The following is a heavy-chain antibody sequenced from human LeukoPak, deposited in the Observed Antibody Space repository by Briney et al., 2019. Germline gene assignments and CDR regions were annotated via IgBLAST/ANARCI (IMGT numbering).Heavy chain of an antibody. D-gene: IGHD2-2*01. CDR3: ARGPYCSSTSCYYYYYMDV. Sequence: EASVKVSCKASGGTFSSYAISWVRQAPGQGLEWMGGIIPIFGTANYAQKFQGRVTITADESTSTAYMELSSLRSEDTAVYYCARGPYCSSTSCYYYYYMDVWGKGTTVTVSS. V-gene: IGHV1-69*01. J-gene: IGHJ6*03. CDR2: IIPIFGTA. CDR1: GGTFSSYA.